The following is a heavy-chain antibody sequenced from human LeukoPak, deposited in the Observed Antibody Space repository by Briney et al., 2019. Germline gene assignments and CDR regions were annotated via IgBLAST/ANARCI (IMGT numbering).Heavy chain of an antibody. Sequence: GGSLRLSCAASGFTFSSYEINWVRQTPGKALEWLSYIRDSGSTIYYAKSVQGRFTISRDNAKSSVYLQMSSLRVEDTAVYYCARGLLRRRGGSCQIDYWGQGTLVTVSS. CDR3: ARGLLRRRGGSCQIDY. V-gene: IGHV3-48*03. CDR2: IRDSGSTI. CDR1: GFTFSSYE. D-gene: IGHD2-15*01. J-gene: IGHJ4*02.